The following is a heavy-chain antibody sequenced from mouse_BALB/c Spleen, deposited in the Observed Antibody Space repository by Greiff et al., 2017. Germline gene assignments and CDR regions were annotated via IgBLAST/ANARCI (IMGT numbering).Heavy chain of an antibody. CDR2: IDPSDSYT. CDR1: GFTFTSYW. V-gene: IGHV1S127*01. Sequence: VQLQQPGAELVKPGASVKMSCKASGFTFTSYWMHWVKQRPGQGLEWIGVIDPSDSYTSYHQKFKGKATLTVDTSSHTANMQLSRLTSEDSAVYYGTRSGSKGDYWGQGTSVTVSS. J-gene: IGHJ4*01. D-gene: IGHD3-1*01. CDR3: TRSGSKGDY.